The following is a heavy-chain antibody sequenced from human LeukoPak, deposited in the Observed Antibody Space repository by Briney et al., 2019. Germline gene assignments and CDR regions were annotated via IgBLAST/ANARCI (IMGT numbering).Heavy chain of an antibody. CDR2: ISGSGGRT. CDR1: GFTFSSYA. D-gene: IGHD2-21*01. J-gene: IGHJ4*02. Sequence: GGSLRLSCAASGFTFSSYAMSWVRQAPGKGLEWVSAISGSGGRTYYADSVRGRFTISRDNSKNTVYVRMNSLRAEDTAVYFCVVVSYCAVDCYDYWGQGTLVTVSS. CDR3: VVVSYCAVDCYDY. V-gene: IGHV3-23*01.